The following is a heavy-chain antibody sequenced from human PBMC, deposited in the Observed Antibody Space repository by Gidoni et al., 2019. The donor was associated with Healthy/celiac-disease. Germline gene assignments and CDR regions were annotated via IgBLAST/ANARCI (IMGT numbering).Heavy chain of an antibody. V-gene: IGHV4-39*01. CDR2: IYYSGST. CDR3: ARQRHYYGSGSYYNWFDP. Sequence: QLQLQESGPGMVKPSETLSVTCTVSGGSISSSRYYWGWIRHRPGKGLEWIGRIYYSGSTYCNPSLKSRVTISVDTSKNQFSLKLSSVTAADTAVYYCARQRHYYGSGSYYNWFDPWGQGTLVTVSS. D-gene: IGHD3-10*01. CDR1: GGSISSSRYY. J-gene: IGHJ5*02.